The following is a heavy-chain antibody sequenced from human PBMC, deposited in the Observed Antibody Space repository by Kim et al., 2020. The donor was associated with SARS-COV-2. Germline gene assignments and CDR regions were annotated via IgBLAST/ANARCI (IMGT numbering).Heavy chain of an antibody. CDR2: VSGYNGNT. D-gene: IGHD1-26*01. CDR1: GYTFTNYG. Sequence: ASVKVSCKASGYTFTNYGISWVRQAPGQGLEWMGWVSGYNGNTNYAQKFQGRVTVTTDTSTTTAYMELRSLRSDDTALYFCARDIGNGKLEYWGQGTLVTVSS. V-gene: IGHV1-18*01. CDR3: ARDIGNGKLEY. J-gene: IGHJ4*02.